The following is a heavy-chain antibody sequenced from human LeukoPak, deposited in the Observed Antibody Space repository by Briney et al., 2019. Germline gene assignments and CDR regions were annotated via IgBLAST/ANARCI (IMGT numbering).Heavy chain of an antibody. J-gene: IGHJ6*02. CDR2: IYYSGST. Sequence: SETLSLTCTVSGGSISSGGYYWSWIRQHPGKGLEWIGDIYYSGSTYYNPSLKSRVTISVDTSKNQFSLKLSSVTAADTAVYYCARHGPLSSSWYYYYYGMDVWAKGPRSPSP. CDR1: GGSISSGGYY. D-gene: IGHD6-13*01. V-gene: IGHV4-31*03. CDR3: ARHGPLSSSWYYYYYGMDV.